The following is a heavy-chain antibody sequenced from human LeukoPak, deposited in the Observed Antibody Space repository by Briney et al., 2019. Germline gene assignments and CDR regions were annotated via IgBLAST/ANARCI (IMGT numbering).Heavy chain of an antibody. CDR1: GYTFTSYG. CDR2: ISAYNGNK. D-gene: IGHD3-22*01. J-gene: IGHJ4*02. Sequence: ASVRVSCKASGYTFTSYGISWVRQAPGQGLEWMGWISAYNGNKNYAQKLQGRVTITTDTSTSTAYMELRSLRSDDTAVYYCARVFHYYDSSGPLDYWGQGTLVTVSS. V-gene: IGHV1-18*01. CDR3: ARVFHYYDSSGPLDY.